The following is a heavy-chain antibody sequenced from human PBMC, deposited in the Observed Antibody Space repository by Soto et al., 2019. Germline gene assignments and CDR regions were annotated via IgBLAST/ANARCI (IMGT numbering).Heavy chain of an antibody. J-gene: IGHJ6*02. CDR3: TKSRRSVLMVYGFGGMDV. V-gene: IGHV3-23*01. Sequence: PGGSLRLSCAASGFSVSDYAMSWVRQAPGKGLEWVSSISGGGDGTYYGDSVKGRFTLSRDTSQKTLYLQMNNLRGEDTAVYFCTKSRRSVLMVYGFGGMDVWGRGTTVTVSS. CDR2: ISGGGDGT. CDR1: GFSVSDYA. D-gene: IGHD2-8*01.